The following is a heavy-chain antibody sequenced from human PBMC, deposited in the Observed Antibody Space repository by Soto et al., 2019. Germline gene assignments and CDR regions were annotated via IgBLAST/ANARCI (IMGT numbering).Heavy chain of an antibody. CDR1: GYAFTGYY. CDR3: ARDQYYYDSSGYLDY. D-gene: IGHD3-22*01. V-gene: IGHV1-2*02. Sequence: ASVKVYCKASGYAFTGYYMHWVRQAPGQGLEWMGWINPNSGGTNYAQKFQGRVTMTRDTSISTAYMELSRLRSDDTAVYYCARDQYYYDSSGYLDYWGQGTLVTVSS. CDR2: INPNSGGT. J-gene: IGHJ4*02.